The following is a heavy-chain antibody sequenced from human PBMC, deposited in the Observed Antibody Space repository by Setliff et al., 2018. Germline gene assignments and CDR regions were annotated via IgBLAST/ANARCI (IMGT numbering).Heavy chain of an antibody. D-gene: IGHD2-21*01. CDR3: VRLYATSWYSSWFDP. Sequence: SLRLSCAASGFTFSSYSMNWVRQAPGKGLEWVLSISSSSSYIYYADSVKGRFTISRDNAQNTLYLQMNSLRVEDTAVYYCVRLYATSWYSSWFDPWGQGTLVTVSS. V-gene: IGHV3-21*06. J-gene: IGHJ5*02. CDR1: GFTFSSYS. CDR2: ISSSSSYI.